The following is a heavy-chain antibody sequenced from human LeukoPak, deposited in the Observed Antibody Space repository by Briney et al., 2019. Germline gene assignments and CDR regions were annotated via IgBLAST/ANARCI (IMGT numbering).Heavy chain of an antibody. D-gene: IGHD1-26*01. CDR1: GFTSSIYS. Sequence: QPGRSLRLSCTTTGFTSSIYSMHWVRQAPGKGLEWVAVMSYDGVDEYYADSVKGRFTIFRDNSKDTLYLQLNALTADDPAVYYCATEWAGATRRFEHWGQGTLVTVSS. V-gene: IGHV3-30*04. CDR2: MSYDGVDE. CDR3: ATEWAGATRRFEH. J-gene: IGHJ4*02.